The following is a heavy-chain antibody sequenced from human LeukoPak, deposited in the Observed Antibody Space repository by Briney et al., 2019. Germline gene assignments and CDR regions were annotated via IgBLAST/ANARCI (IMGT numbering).Heavy chain of an antibody. Sequence: GGSLRLSCAASGFTFSTYSMNWVRQAPGKGLEWVSSISSSSSYIYYADSVKGRFTISRDNAKNSLYLQMNSLRAEDTAVYYCARVEGYYDSSGYKDYFDYWGQGTLVTVSS. CDR3: ARVEGYYDSSGYKDYFDY. CDR1: GFTFSTYS. J-gene: IGHJ4*02. D-gene: IGHD3-22*01. V-gene: IGHV3-21*01. CDR2: ISSSSSYI.